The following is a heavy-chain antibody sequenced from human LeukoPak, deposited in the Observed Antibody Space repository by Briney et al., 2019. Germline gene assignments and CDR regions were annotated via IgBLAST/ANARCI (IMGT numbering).Heavy chain of an antibody. CDR2: INHSGST. Sequence: SETLSLTCAVYGGSFSGYYWSWIRQPPGKGLEWIGEINHSGSTNYNPSLKSRVTISVDTSKNQFSLKLSSVTAADTAVYYCARWRGMNDAFDIWGQGTMVTVSS. D-gene: IGHD3-10*01. CDR3: ARWRGMNDAFDI. J-gene: IGHJ3*02. V-gene: IGHV4-34*01. CDR1: GGSFSGYY.